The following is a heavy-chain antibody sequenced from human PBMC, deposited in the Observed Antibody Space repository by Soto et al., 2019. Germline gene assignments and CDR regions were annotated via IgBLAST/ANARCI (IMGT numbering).Heavy chain of an antibody. CDR2: ISGSAGST. D-gene: IGHD3-10*01. J-gene: IGHJ6*02. Sequence: PGGSLRLSCAASGFTFSSCAMTWVRQAPGKGLEWISGISGSAGSTYYADSVKGRFTISRDNSKNTLYLQMNSLRAEDTAVYYCAKHRSDYYGSGTYYYYDMDVWGQGTTVTVSS. V-gene: IGHV3-23*01. CDR1: GFTFSSCA. CDR3: AKHRSDYYGSGTYYYYDMDV.